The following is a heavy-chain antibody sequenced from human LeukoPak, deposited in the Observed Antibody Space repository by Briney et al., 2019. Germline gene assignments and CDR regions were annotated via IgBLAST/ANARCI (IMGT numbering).Heavy chain of an antibody. CDR2: INTYNADI. Sequence: ASVKVSCKASGYTFTTYVITWVRQAPGQGLEWMGWINTYNADINYAQKLQGRVTMTTDTSTSTAYMELRSLRSDDTAVYYCARVGYDSNFFDYWGQGTLVTVSS. CDR3: ARVGYDSNFFDY. D-gene: IGHD5-12*01. V-gene: IGHV1-18*01. CDR1: GYTFTTYV. J-gene: IGHJ4*02.